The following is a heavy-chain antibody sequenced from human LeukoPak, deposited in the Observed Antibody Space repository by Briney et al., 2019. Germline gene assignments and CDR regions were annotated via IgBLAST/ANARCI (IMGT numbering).Heavy chain of an antibody. CDR1: GYTFTGYY. V-gene: IGHV1-2*02. CDR2: INPNSGGT. CDR3: ARAGYDILTGPPDYFDS. D-gene: IGHD3-9*01. Sequence: GASVKVSCKASGYTFTGYYMHWGRQAPGQGLEWMGWINPNSGGTNYAQKFQGRVPMTRDTSISTAYMELSRLRSDATAVYYCARAGYDILTGPPDYFDSWGQGTLVTVSS. J-gene: IGHJ4*02.